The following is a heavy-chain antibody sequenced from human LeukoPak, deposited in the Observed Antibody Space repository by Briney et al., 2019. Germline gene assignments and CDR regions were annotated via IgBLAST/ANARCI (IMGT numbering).Heavy chain of an antibody. D-gene: IGHD3-22*01. CDR3: ARDLIYYDSSGSDY. V-gene: IGHV3-66*01. Sequence: PGGSLRLSCAASEFSVGSNYMTWVRQAPGKGLEWVSLIYSGGSTYYADSVKGRFTISRDNAKNSLYLQMNSLRAEDTAVYYCARDLIYYDSSGSDYWGQGTLVTVSS. J-gene: IGHJ4*02. CDR2: IYSGGST. CDR1: EFSVGSNY.